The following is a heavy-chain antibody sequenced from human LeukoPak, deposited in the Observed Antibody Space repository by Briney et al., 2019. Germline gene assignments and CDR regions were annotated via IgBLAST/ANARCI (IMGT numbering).Heavy chain of an antibody. CDR1: GYTFTSYY. CDR3: AISSVPKVMDV. J-gene: IGHJ6*02. V-gene: IGHV1-46*01. Sequence: ASVKVSCKASGYTFTSYYMHWVRQAPGQGPEWMGIINPSGGSTSYAQKFQGRVTMTRDTSTSTVYMELSSLRSEDTAVYYCAISSVPKVMDVWGQGTTVTVSS. CDR2: INPSGGST. D-gene: IGHD6-19*01.